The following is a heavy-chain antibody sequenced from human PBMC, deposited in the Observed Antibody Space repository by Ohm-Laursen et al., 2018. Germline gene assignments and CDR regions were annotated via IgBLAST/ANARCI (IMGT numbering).Heavy chain of an antibody. CDR3: ARVAEGNSFWYFDL. D-gene: IGHD4-23*01. CDR2: IWYDGSNK. Sequence: SLRLSCAASGFTFSSYGMHWVRQTPGKGLEWVAVIWYDGSNKYYADSVKGRFTISRDNARNSLYLQMNSLRAEDTAVYYCARVAEGNSFWYFDLWGRGTLVTVSS. CDR1: GFTFSSYG. J-gene: IGHJ2*01. V-gene: IGHV3-33*01.